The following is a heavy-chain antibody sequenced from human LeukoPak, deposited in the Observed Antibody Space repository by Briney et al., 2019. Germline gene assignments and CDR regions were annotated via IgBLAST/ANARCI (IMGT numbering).Heavy chain of an antibody. Sequence: GGSLRLSCSASGFTFNIFGMHWVRQAPGRGLEWVAVISHDGAKKHYADSVKGRFTISRDTSKTTLFLQVDSLRVEDTAVYYGGRGTAITALNLWGQGTLVTVSS. CDR1: GFTFNIFG. CDR3: GRGTAITALNL. D-gene: IGHD1-14*01. CDR2: ISHDGAKK. V-gene: IGHV3-30*03. J-gene: IGHJ4*02.